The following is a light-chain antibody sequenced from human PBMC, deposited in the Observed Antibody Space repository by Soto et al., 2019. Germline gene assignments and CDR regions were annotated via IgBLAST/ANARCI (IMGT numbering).Light chain of an antibody. CDR1: QDISNY. V-gene: IGKV1-27*01. Sequence: DIQMTQSPSFLSASVGDRVTITCRASQDISNYLAWYQQKPGTVPKLLIYAASTLQSGVPSRFSGSGSGTDFTLTISSLQPEDVATYYCQKCNSSPLTFGGGTTVEIK. J-gene: IGKJ4*01. CDR3: QKCNSSPLT. CDR2: AAS.